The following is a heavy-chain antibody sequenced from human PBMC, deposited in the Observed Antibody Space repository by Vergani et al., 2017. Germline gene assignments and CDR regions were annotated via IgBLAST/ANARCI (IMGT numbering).Heavy chain of an antibody. V-gene: IGHV4-34*01. Sequence: QVPLQQWCAGLLKPSETLSLTCAVYGGSFRGYFWSWRRQPPGKGLGLVGEVNHSGSTIYNPSLKSRVTISVDTSKNQYSLKLSSVTAAETAVYYCAGGKLVPYYYYYGMDVWGQGTTVTVSS. D-gene: IGHD6-13*01. CDR1: GGSFRGYF. J-gene: IGHJ6*02. CDR2: VNHSGST. CDR3: AGGKLVPYYYYYGMDV.